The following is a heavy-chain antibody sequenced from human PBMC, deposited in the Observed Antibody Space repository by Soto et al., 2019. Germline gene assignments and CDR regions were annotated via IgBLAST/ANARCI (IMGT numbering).Heavy chain of an antibody. CDR3: ARDKYYDSTGHFDY. CDR2: IYHSGFT. D-gene: IGHD3-22*01. J-gene: IGHJ4*02. CDR1: GGSITSYY. Sequence: SETLSLTCTVSGGSITSYYWSWIRQPPGKGLEWIGYIYHSGFTNYNPSLKSRVTISVDTFKNQFSLKLSSVTAADTAVYYCARDKYYDSTGHFDYWGQGTLVTVSS. V-gene: IGHV4-59*01.